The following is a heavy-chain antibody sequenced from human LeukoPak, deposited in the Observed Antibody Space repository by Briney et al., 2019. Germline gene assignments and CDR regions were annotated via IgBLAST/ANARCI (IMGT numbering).Heavy chain of an antibody. V-gene: IGHV1-2*02. Sequence: ASVKVSCKASGYTFTGHYMHWVRQAPGQGLEWMGWINPNSGGTNYAQKFQGRVTMTSDTSINTAYMEVSRLRSDDTAVYYCASVVRGVTTDYWGQGTLVTVSS. J-gene: IGHJ4*02. CDR1: GYTFTGHY. CDR3: ASVVRGVTTDY. CDR2: INPNSGGT. D-gene: IGHD3-10*01.